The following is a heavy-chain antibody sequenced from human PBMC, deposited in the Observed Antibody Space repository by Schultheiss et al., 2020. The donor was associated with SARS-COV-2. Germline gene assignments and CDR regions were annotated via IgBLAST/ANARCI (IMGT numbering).Heavy chain of an antibody. CDR1: GGSISSYY. CDR3: ARDSIAVAALLDY. V-gene: IGHV4-59*01. D-gene: IGHD6-19*01. Sequence: SETLSLTCTVSGGSISSYYWSWIRQPPGKGLEWIGYIYYSGSTNYNPSLKSRVTISVDTSKNQFSLKLSSVTAADTAVYYCARDSIAVAALLDYWGQGTLVTVSS. CDR2: IYYSGST. J-gene: IGHJ4*02.